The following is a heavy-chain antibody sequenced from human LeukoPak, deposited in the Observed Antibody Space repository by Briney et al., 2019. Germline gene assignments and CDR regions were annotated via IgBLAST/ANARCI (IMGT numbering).Heavy chain of an antibody. J-gene: IGHJ6*02. V-gene: IGHV4-59*01. CDR1: GGXISSYY. CDR2: IYYSGST. Sequence: SETLSLTCTVSGGXISSYYCSWIRQPPGKGLEWIGYIYYSGSTNYNPSLKSRVTISIDTSENQFSLRLSSVTAADTAVYYCARDTHYYGMDVWGQGTTVTVSS. CDR3: ARDTHYYGMDV.